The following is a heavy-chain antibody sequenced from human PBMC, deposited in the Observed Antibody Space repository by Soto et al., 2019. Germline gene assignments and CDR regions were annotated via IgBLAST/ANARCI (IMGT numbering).Heavy chain of an antibody. CDR3: ARGKVRGVIVDY. V-gene: IGHV1-69*13. CDR1: GGTFSSYA. J-gene: IGHJ4*02. D-gene: IGHD3-10*01. CDR2: IIPIFGTA. Sequence: SVKVSCKASGGTFSSYAISWVRQAPGQGLEWMGGIIPIFGTANYAQKFQGRVTITADESTSTAYMELSSLRSEDTAVYYCARGKVRGVIVDYWGQGTLGTVSS.